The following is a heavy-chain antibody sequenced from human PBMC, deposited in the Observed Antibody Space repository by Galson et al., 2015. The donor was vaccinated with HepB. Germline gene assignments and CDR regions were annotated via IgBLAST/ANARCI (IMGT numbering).Heavy chain of an antibody. J-gene: IGHJ6*02. V-gene: IGHV3-53*01. Sequence: SLRLSCAASGFTVSTNYMSWVRQAPGKGLEWVSVIYGGDSAYYVDSVKGRFTYYADSVKGRFSISRDNSKDTLYLQMNSLRAEDTAVYYCAREYQLPSRLMHGLDVWGQGTTVTVSS. D-gene: IGHD2-2*01. CDR3: AREYQLPSRLMHGLDV. CDR1: GFTVSTNY. CDR2: IYGGDSAYYVDSVKGRFT.